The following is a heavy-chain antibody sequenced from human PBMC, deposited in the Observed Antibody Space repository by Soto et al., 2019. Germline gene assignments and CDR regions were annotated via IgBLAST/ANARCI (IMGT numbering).Heavy chain of an antibody. CDR1: GGTFSSYA. Sequence: ASVKVSCEASGGTFSSYAISCVRQAPGQGLEWMGGIIPIFGTANYAQKFQGRVTITADESTSTAYMELSSLRSEDTAVYYCARALGVDYGSGSSYYYYGMDVWGQGTTVTVSS. CDR3: ARALGVDYGSGSSYYYYGMDV. D-gene: IGHD3-10*01. V-gene: IGHV1-69*13. CDR2: IIPIFGTA. J-gene: IGHJ6*02.